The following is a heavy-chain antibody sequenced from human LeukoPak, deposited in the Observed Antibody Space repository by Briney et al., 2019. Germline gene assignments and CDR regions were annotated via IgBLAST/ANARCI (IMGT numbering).Heavy chain of an antibody. V-gene: IGHV4-39*07. CDR1: GGSISSSSYY. Sequence: SETLSLTCTVSGGSISSSSYYWGWIRQPPGKGLEWIESIYYSGSTYYNPSLKSRVTISVDTSKNQFSLKLSYVTAADTAVYYCARDDSSGYSGAFDIWGQGTMVTVSS. CDR3: ARDDSSGYSGAFDI. D-gene: IGHD3-22*01. J-gene: IGHJ3*02. CDR2: IYYSGST.